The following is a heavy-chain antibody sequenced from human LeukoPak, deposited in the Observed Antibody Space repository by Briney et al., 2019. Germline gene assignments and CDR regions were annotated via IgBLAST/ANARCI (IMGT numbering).Heavy chain of an antibody. D-gene: IGHD2-2*01. V-gene: IGHV1-2*06. CDR1: GYTFTGYY. J-gene: IGHJ4*02. CDR2: INPISGGT. Sequence: ASVKVSCKASGYTFTGYYMHWVRQAPGQGLAYMGRINPISGGTVYAQKFQGRVTMTRDTSITTAYMELTRLTSDDTAVYYCARYCSSTSCYSDYWGQGTLVTVSS. CDR3: ARYCSSTSCYSDY.